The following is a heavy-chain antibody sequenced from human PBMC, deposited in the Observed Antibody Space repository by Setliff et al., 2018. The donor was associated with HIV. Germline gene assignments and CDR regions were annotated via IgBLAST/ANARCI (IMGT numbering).Heavy chain of an antibody. CDR2: INPNSGAT. Sequence: ASVKVSCKASGYTSSGYYLHWVRRAPGQGLEWLGWINPNSGATNYAQNFQGRVTMTRDTSISTAYMDLSSLTSDDTAVYYCALASIVSTARWNHWGRGTLVTVSS. CDR3: ALASIVSTARWNH. J-gene: IGHJ5*02. V-gene: IGHV1-2*02. CDR1: GYTSSGYY. D-gene: IGHD1-26*01.